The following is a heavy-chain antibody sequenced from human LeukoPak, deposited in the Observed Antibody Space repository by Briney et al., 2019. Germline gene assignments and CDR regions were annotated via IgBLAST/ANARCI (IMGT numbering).Heavy chain of an antibody. CDR3: ARPYQLPDDAFDN. Sequence: GRSLRLSCAPSGFTFSSYGMHSVRQAPGKGLEWVADIWYDGSNKYYGDSVKGRFTISRDNSKKKMYLQMNSLRAEDTAVYYCARPYQLPDDAFDNWGQGTMVTVSS. V-gene: IGHV3-33*01. CDR1: GFTFSSYG. CDR2: IWYDGSNK. D-gene: IGHD2-2*01. J-gene: IGHJ3*02.